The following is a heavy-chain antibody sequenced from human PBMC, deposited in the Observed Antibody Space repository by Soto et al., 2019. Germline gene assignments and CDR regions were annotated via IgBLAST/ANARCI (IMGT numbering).Heavy chain of an antibody. J-gene: IGHJ3*02. V-gene: IGHV3-33*01. CDR1: GFTFSSYG. CDR3: AREGASGYGDAFDI. Sequence: GGSLRLSCAASGFTFSSYGMHWVRQAPGKGLEWVAVIWYDGSNKYYADSVKGRFTISRDNSKNTLYLQMNSLRAEDTAVYYCAREGASGYGDAFDIWGQGTMVTVSS. CDR2: IWYDGSNK. D-gene: IGHD5-12*01.